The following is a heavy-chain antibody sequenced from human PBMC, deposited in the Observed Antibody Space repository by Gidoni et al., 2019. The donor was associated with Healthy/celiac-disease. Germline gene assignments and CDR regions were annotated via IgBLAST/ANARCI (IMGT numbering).Heavy chain of an antibody. CDR2: IYHSGST. J-gene: IGHJ5*02. CDR3: ARVERIAAAGTGVPPENWFDP. V-gene: IGHV4-38-2*01. CDR1: GYSISSGYY. Sequence: QVQLQESGPGLVKPSETLSLTCAVSGYSISSGYYWGWIRQPPGKGLEWIGSIYHSGSTYYNPSLKSRVTISVDTSKNQFSLKLSSVTAADTAVYYCARVERIAAAGTGVPPENWFDPWGQGTLVTVSS. D-gene: IGHD6-13*01.